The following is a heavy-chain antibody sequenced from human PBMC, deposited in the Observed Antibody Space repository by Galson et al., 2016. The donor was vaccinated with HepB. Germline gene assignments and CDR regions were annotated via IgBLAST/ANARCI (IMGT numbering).Heavy chain of an antibody. CDR3: ASEGVGDNSSPDAFGS. CDR1: GGTFSSYG. D-gene: IGHD6-13*01. Sequence: SVKVSCRASGGTFSSYGVTWVRQAPGQGLEWMGEIIPIISTAKYAQNFQGRVTLTADESTTTAYMELSSLRSEDTAVYYCASEGVGDNSSPDAFGSWGQGRMVTVSS. J-gene: IGHJ3*02. CDR2: IIPIISTA. V-gene: IGHV1-69*13.